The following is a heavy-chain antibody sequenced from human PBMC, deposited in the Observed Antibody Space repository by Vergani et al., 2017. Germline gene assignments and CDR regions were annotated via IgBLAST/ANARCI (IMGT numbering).Heavy chain of an antibody. CDR2: INWNGGST. Sequence: EVQLVESGGGVVRPGGSLRLSCAASGFTFDDYGMSWVRQAPGKGLEWVSGINWNGGSTGYADSVKGRFTISRDNAKNSLYLQMNSLRAEDTALYYCTTAEVDYDFWSGYGGYYYYMDVWGKGTTVTVSS. CDR1: GFTFDDYG. CDR3: TTAEVDYDFWSGYGGYYYYMDV. V-gene: IGHV3-20*04. D-gene: IGHD3-3*01. J-gene: IGHJ6*03.